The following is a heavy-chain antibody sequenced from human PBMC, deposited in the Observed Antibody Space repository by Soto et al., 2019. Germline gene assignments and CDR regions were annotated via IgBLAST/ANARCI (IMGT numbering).Heavy chain of an antibody. Sequence: SETLSLTCTVSGGSISSGGYYLSWIRQHPGKGLEWIGYIYYSGSTYYNPSLKSRVTISVDKSKNQFSLKLSSVTAADTAVYYCARALKPSYYFDSGGYQIPFDYGGQGTLVTVSS. CDR2: IYYSGST. D-gene: IGHD3-22*01. V-gene: IGHV4-31*03. CDR3: ARALKPSYYFDSGGYQIPFDY. CDR1: GGSISSGGYY. J-gene: IGHJ4*02.